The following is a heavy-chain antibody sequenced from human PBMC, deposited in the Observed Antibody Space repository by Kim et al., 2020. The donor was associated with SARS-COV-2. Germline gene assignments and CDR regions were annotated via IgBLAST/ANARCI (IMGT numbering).Heavy chain of an antibody. J-gene: IGHJ6*02. CDR1: GFTFDDYT. V-gene: IGHV3-43*01. Sequence: GGSLRLSCAASGFTFDDYTMHWVRQAPGKGLEWVSLISWDGGSTYYADSVKGRFTISRDNSKNSLYLQMNSLRTEDTALYYCAKDNKGCSGGSCYPRYYYGMDVWGQGTTVTVSS. CDR3: AKDNKGCSGGSCYPRYYYGMDV. CDR2: ISWDGGST. D-gene: IGHD2-15*01.